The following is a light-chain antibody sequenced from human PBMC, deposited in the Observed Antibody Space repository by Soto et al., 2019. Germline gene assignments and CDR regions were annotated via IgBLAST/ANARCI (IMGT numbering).Light chain of an antibody. J-gene: IGKJ1*01. V-gene: IGKV3-11*01. CDR3: QQRSNWPWT. CDR1: ESVSTF. CDR2: EAS. Sequence: IVITQYTNTPSLSPGERATLSLMASESVSTFLAWYQQKPGQAPRLPIYEASSRATGIPARFSGGGSGTVFTLTISRLEPEDFAVYYCQQRSNWPWTFGQGTKVDIK.